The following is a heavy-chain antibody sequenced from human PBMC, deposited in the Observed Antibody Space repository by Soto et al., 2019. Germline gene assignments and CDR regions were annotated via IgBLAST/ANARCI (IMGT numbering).Heavy chain of an antibody. D-gene: IGHD6-13*01. J-gene: IGHJ3*01. CDR2: ISPSSGGT. CDR3: TRSIITTAGTDAFDL. CDR1: GYTFTRYY. Sequence: QVQLVQSGAEVKKPGASVRVSCKASGYTFTRYYLHRGRQAPGHGPECMGMISPSSGGTDYAQKFQGRVTMTRDTSTSTVYMELSSLRSEDTAVYYCTRSIITTAGTDAFDLWGQGTLVTVSS. V-gene: IGHV1-46*03.